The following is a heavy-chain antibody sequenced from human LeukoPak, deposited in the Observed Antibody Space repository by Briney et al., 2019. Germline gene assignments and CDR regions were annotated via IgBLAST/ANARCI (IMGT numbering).Heavy chain of an antibody. CDR3: ARRTQNNYYDSSGYQTWFDY. V-gene: IGHV4-4*07. D-gene: IGHD3-22*01. J-gene: IGHJ4*02. CDR1: GSSSSSYY. Sequence: PSETLSLTCTVSGSSSSSYYWSWIRQPAGKGLEWIGRIDTSGSTNYNPSLKSRVTISVDTSKNQFSLKLSSVTAADTAVYYCARRTQNNYYDSSGYQTWFDYWGQGTLVTVSS. CDR2: IDTSGST.